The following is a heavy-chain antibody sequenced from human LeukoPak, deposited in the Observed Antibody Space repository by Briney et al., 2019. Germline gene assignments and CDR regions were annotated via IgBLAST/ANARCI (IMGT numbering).Heavy chain of an antibody. CDR2: ISSSGSTI. CDR3: ARYSGYNILTGYPSPGYFDY. Sequence: PGGSLRLSCAASGFTFSSYEMNWVRQAPGKGLEWASYISSSGSTIYYADSVKGRFTISRDNAKNSLYLQMNSLRAEDTAVYYCARYSGYNILTGYPSPGYFDYWGQGTLVTVSS. CDR1: GFTFSSYE. V-gene: IGHV3-48*03. J-gene: IGHJ4*02. D-gene: IGHD3-9*01.